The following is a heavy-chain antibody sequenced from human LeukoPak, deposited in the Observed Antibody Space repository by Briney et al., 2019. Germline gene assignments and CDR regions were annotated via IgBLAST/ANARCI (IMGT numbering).Heavy chain of an antibody. J-gene: IGHJ6*02. V-gene: IGHV3-21*01. CDR2: ISSSSSYI. CDR1: GFTFSSYS. Sequence: GGSLRLSCAASGFTFSSYSMNWVRQAPGKGLEWVSSISSSSSYIYYADSVKGRFTISRDNAKNSLYLQMNSLGAEDTAVYYCARATYYYDSSGYYTDYYXGMDVWGQGTTVTVSS. CDR3: ARATYYYDSSGYYTDYYXGMDV. D-gene: IGHD3-22*01.